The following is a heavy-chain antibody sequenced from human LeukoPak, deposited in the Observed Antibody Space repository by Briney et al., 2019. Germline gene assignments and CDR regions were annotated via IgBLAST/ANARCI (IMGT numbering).Heavy chain of an antibody. J-gene: IGHJ4*02. Sequence: SETLSLTCTVSGYSISSGYYWGWIRQPPGKGLEWIGSIYHSGSTYYNPSLKSRVTISVDTSKNQFSLKLSSVTAADTAVYYCARHLSYCSSSSCFGPYYFDYWGQGTLVTVSS. D-gene: IGHD2-2*01. V-gene: IGHV4-38-2*02. CDR2: IYHSGST. CDR1: GYSISSGYY. CDR3: ARHLSYCSSSSCFGPYYFDY.